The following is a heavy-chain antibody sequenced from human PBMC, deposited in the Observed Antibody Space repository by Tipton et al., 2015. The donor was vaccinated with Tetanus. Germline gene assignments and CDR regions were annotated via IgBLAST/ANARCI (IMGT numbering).Heavy chain of an antibody. CDR2: VTHDETT. J-gene: IGHJ4*02. D-gene: IGHD5-12*01. CDR3: ASGPRYNY. CDR1: GGSVSGYY. V-gene: IGHV4-34*01. Sequence: LSLTCTVYGGSVSGYYWTWIRQPPGKELEWIGEVTHDETTNFNSSLKSRASIALDTSKNQFSLKLTSVTAADTAVYYCASGPRYNYWGQGMLVTVSS.